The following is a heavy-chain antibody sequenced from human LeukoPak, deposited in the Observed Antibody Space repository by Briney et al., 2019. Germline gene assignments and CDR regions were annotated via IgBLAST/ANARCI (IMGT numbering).Heavy chain of an antibody. D-gene: IGHD2-2*01. CDR3: ATYLRQLPFDY. J-gene: IGHJ4*02. Sequence: GGSLRLSCAASGFTFTSYVMTWVRQAPEKGLEWVSAVTSGGSTFYADSVKGRFTISRDNSKNTLYLQMNSLRAEDTAVYYCATYLRQLPFDYWGQGTLVTVSS. CDR2: VTSGGST. CDR1: GFTFTSYV. V-gene: IGHV3-23*01.